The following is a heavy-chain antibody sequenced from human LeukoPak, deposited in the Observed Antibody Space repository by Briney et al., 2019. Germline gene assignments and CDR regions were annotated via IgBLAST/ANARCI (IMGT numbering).Heavy chain of an antibody. V-gene: IGHV1-18*01. Sequence: ASVKVSCKASGYTFTSYGISWVRQAPGQGLEWMGWISAYNGNTNYAQKFQGRVTMTRDTSISTAYMELSRLRSDDTAVYYCARVHRGPAYYYGSGSYSPTNYYMDVWGKGTTVTVSS. D-gene: IGHD3-10*01. CDR2: ISAYNGNT. CDR3: ARVHRGPAYYYGSGSYSPTNYYMDV. J-gene: IGHJ6*03. CDR1: GYTFTSYG.